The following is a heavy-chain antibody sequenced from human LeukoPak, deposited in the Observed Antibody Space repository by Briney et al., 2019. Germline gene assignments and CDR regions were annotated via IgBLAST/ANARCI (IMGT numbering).Heavy chain of an antibody. V-gene: IGHV1-2*02. CDR2: INPNSGGT. CDR1: GYTFTGYY. CDR3: AKDPTYDYVWGSYRYPDY. Sequence: ASVKVSCKASGYTFTGYYMHWVRQAPGQGLEWMGWINPNSGGTNYAQKFQGRVTMTRDTSISTAYMELSRLRSDDTAVYYCAKDPTYDYVWGSYRYPDYWGQGTLVTVSS. J-gene: IGHJ4*02. D-gene: IGHD3-16*02.